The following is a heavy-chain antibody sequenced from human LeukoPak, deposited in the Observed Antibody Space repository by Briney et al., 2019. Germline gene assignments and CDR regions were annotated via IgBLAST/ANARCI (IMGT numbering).Heavy chain of an antibody. J-gene: IGHJ3*02. Sequence: SETLSLTCAVYGGSFSGYYWSWIRQPPGKGLEWIGEINHSGSTNYNPSLKRRVTISVDTSKNQFSLKLSSVTAADTAVYYCARHKYSSGWPPEGAFDIWGQGTMVTVSS. CDR1: GGSFSGYY. CDR2: INHSGST. V-gene: IGHV4-34*01. D-gene: IGHD6-19*01. CDR3: ARHKYSSGWPPEGAFDI.